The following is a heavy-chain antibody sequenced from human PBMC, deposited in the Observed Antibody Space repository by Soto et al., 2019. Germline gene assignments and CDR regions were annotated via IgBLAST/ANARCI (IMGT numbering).Heavy chain of an antibody. CDR2: ISSSSSYI. CDR3: ARDLGTEKYDY. CDR1: GFTFSNHS. J-gene: IGHJ4*02. Sequence: WGALRLPCAAFGFTFSNHSIKRVRQAPGKGLEWVSSISSSSSYIYYADSVKGRFTISRDNAKNSLYLQMNSLRAEDTAVYYCARDLGTEKYDYWGQGTLVTVSS. V-gene: IGHV3-21*01. D-gene: IGHD1-1*01.